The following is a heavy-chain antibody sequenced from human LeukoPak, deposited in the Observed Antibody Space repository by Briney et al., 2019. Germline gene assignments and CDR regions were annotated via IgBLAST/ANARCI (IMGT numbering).Heavy chain of an antibody. CDR3: ASLHCSGGSCYYFDY. Sequence: GGSLRLSCAASGFTFSSYSMNWVRQAPGKGLEWVSSISSSSSYIYYADSVKGRFTISRDNAKNSLYLQMNGLRAEDTAVYYCASLHCSGGSCYYFDYWGQGTLVTVSS. D-gene: IGHD2-15*01. CDR1: GFTFSSYS. V-gene: IGHV3-21*01. CDR2: ISSSSSYI. J-gene: IGHJ4*02.